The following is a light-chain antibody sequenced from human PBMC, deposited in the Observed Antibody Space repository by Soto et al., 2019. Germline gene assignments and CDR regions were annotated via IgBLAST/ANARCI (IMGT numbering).Light chain of an antibody. Sequence: ALTQPPSASGSPGQSVTISCTGTSSDVGAYNFVSWYQQHPGKAPKLMIYEVTKRPSGVPDRFSGSKSANTASPTVSGLQAEDEADYYCSSYAGSNNYVFGTGTKVTVL. CDR2: EVT. CDR1: SSDVGAYNF. J-gene: IGLJ1*01. V-gene: IGLV2-8*01. CDR3: SSYAGSNNYV.